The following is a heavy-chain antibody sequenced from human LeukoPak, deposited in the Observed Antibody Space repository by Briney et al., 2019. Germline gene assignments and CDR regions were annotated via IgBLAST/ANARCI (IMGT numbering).Heavy chain of an antibody. CDR1: GYTFTSYY. CDR3: ARDGRAEEDFQH. CDR2: INPSGGST. V-gene: IGHV1-46*01. Sequence: ASVKVSCKASGYTFTSYYMHWVRQAPGQGLEWMGVINPSGGSTSYAQKFQGRVTMTRDTSTSTVYMELSSLRSEDTAVYYCARDGRAEEDFQHWGQGTLVTVSS. J-gene: IGHJ1*01.